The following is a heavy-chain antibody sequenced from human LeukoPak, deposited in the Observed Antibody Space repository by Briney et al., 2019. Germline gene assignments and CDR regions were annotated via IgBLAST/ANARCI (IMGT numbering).Heavy chain of an antibody. J-gene: IGHJ2*01. CDR2: IKEDGSDI. Sequence: PGGSLRLSCAASGFTFSSYWMGWVRQAPGKGLEWVADIKEDGSDIYSVDSVKGRFTISRDNAKNSLYLQMNSLRAEDTAVYYCARDTYRFSGLWGRGTLVTVSS. CDR1: GFTFSSYW. V-gene: IGHV3-7*01. CDR3: ARDTYRFSGL.